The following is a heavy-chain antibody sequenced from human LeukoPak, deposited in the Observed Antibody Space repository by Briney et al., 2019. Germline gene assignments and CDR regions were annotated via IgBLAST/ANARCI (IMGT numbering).Heavy chain of an antibody. CDR1: GYTSTGYY. D-gene: IGHD3-22*01. CDR3: ARDRSGYSLFDY. J-gene: IGHJ4*02. V-gene: IGHV1-2*06. CDR2: INPNSGGT. Sequence: ASVKVSCKASGYTSTGYYMHWVRQAPGQGLEWMGRINPNSGGTNYAQKFQGRVTMTRDTSISTAYMELSRLRSDDTAVYYCARDRSGYSLFDYWGQGTLVTVSS.